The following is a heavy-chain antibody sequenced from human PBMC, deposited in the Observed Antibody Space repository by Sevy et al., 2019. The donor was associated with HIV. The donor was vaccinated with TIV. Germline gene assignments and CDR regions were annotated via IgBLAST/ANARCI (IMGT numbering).Heavy chain of an antibody. CDR3: AKDVY. J-gene: IGHJ4*02. CDR2: IKEDGSEK. CDR1: GFTFSTHW. Sequence: GGSLRLSCAASGFTFSTHWMSWVRQAPGKGLEWAANIKEDGSEKYYVDSVKGRFTISRDNVKNSLFLQRTSLRAEDTAVYYCAKDVYWGQGTLVTVSS. V-gene: IGHV3-7*03.